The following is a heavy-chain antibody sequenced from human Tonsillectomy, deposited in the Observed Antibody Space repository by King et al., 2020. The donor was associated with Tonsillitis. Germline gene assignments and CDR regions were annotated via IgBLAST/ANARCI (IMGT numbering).Heavy chain of an antibody. CDR1: GASIINGDYY. D-gene: IGHD3/OR15-3a*01. CDR2: ISYSGST. CDR3: ASYAYTFWTSIG. V-gene: IGHV4-31*03. J-gene: IGHJ4*02. Sequence: VQLQESGPGLVKPSQTLSLTCTVSGASIINGDYYWSWIRQPPVKGLECMWYISYSGSTYYAPSLPSRVTRSVDTTKNQFSLKLSSVSAADSAVYYCASYAYTFWTSIGWGQGTLVTVSS.